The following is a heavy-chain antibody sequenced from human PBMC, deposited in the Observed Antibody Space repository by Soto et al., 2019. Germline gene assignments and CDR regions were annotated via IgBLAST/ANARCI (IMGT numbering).Heavy chain of an antibody. Sequence: GGSLRLSCAASGFTFTSHWMHWVRQAPGKGLVWVSRINTDGSATNCADSVKGRFTISRDNANNTLYLQMNSLRAEDTAVYYCARESSRALDYWGQGTLVTVSS. CDR3: ARESSRALDY. V-gene: IGHV3-74*01. CDR1: GFTFTSHW. J-gene: IGHJ4*02. CDR2: INTDGSAT.